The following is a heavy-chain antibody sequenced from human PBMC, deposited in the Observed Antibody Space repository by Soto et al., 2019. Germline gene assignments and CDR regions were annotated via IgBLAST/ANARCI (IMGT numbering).Heavy chain of an antibody. V-gene: IGHV1-69*01. J-gene: IGHJ2*01. Sequence: QVQLVQSGAEVKKPGSSVKVSCKASGGTFSSYAISWVRQAPGQGLEWMGGIIPIFGTANYAQKFQGRVTITADESTSTAYMELSSLRSEDTAVYYCHMATTASPEWTGNFDLWGRGTLVTVSS. CDR2: IIPIFGTA. CDR1: GGTFSSYA. D-gene: IGHD3-9*01. CDR3: HMATTASPEWTGNFDL.